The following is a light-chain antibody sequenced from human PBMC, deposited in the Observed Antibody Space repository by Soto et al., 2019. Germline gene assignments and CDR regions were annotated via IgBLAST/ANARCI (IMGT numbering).Light chain of an antibody. CDR1: QSISSDY. Sequence: EGVLTQSPGTLSLSPGERATLSCRASQSISSDYLAWYQQKPGQAPRLLIFGASTRATGIPDRFSGSGSGTDFTVTISRLEPEDFAVYYCQQYGSSPTYTFGQGTKLEIK. J-gene: IGKJ2*01. CDR3: QQYGSSPTYT. V-gene: IGKV3-20*01. CDR2: GAS.